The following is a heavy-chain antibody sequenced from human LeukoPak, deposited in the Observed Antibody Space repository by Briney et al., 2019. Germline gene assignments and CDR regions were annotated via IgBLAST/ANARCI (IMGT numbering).Heavy chain of an antibody. D-gene: IGHD6-19*01. Sequence: GGSLRLSCAASGFTFSSYGMHWVRQAPGKGLEWVAFIRYDGSNKYYADSVKGRFTISRDNTKNTLYLQMNSLRGEDTAVYYCAKDYSSGWYESWFDPWGQGTLVTVSS. CDR1: GFTFSSYG. V-gene: IGHV3-30*02. J-gene: IGHJ5*02. CDR3: AKDYSSGWYESWFDP. CDR2: IRYDGSNK.